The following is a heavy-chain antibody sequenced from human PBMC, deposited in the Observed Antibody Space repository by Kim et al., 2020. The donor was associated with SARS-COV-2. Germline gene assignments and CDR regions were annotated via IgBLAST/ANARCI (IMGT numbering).Heavy chain of an antibody. D-gene: IGHD6-6*01. CDR3: AKGTEFSSASGFDY. Sequence: ANAGKGRFTTSRDNSKNTLFLQMNSLRADDTALYYCAKGTEFSSASGFDYWGPGTLVTVSS. V-gene: IGHV3-23*01. J-gene: IGHJ4*02.